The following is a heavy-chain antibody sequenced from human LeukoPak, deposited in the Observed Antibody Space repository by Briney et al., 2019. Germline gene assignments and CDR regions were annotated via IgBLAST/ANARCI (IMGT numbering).Heavy chain of an antibody. CDR3: ARDTTVTTPSSRYYYYGMDV. V-gene: IGHV1-2*02. D-gene: IGHD4-11*01. CDR1: GYTFTGYY. J-gene: IGHJ6*02. CDR2: INPNSGGT. Sequence: ASVKVSCKASGYTFTGYYMHWARQAPGQGLEWMGWINPNSGGTNYAQKFQGRVTMTRDTSISTAYMELSRLTSDDTAVYYCARDTTVTTPSSRYYYYGMDVWGQGTTVTVSS.